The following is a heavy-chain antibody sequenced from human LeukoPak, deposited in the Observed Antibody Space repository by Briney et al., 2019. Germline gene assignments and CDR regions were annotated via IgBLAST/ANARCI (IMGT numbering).Heavy chain of an antibody. CDR2: INHSGST. J-gene: IGHJ4*02. V-gene: IGHV4-39*07. Sequence: PETLSLTCTVSGGSISSGGYYWSWIRQPPGKGLEWIGEINHSGSTNYNPSLKSRVTISVDTSKNQFSLKLSSVTAADTAVYYCARVTSYSSLRHWGQGTLVTVSS. CDR3: ARVTSYSSLRH. CDR1: GGSISSGGYY. D-gene: IGHD6-19*01.